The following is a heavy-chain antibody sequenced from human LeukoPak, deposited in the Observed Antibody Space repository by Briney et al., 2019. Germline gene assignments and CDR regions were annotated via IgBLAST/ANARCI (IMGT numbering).Heavy chain of an antibody. J-gene: IGHJ4*02. CDR2: IYYSGST. CDR3: ARDWDGYNYYFDY. V-gene: IGHV4-39*07. CDR1: GGSISSNNYY. Sequence: SETLSLTCTVSGGSISSNNYYWGWIRQPPGKGLEWIGSIYYSGSTYYNPSLKSRVTISVDTSKNQFSLKLNSVTAADTAVYYCARDWDGYNYYFDYWGQGALVTVSS. D-gene: IGHD5-24*01.